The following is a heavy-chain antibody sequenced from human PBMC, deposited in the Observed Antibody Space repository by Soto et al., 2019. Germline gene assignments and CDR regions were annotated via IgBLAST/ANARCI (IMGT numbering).Heavy chain of an antibody. CDR2: IYYRGST. CDR1: GGSISSYY. Sequence: SETLSLTCTVSGGSISSYYWSWIRQPPGKGLEWIGYIYYRGSTNYNPSLKSRVTISVDTSKNQFSLKLSSVTAADTAVYYCARVKGGYDYYYYYGMDVWGQGTTVTVSS. D-gene: IGHD5-12*01. J-gene: IGHJ6*01. V-gene: IGHV4-59*01. CDR3: ARVKGGYDYYYYYGMDV.